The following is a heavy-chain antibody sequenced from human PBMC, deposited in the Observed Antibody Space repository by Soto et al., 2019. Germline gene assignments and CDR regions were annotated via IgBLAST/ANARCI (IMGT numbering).Heavy chain of an antibody. D-gene: IGHD2-2*01. Sequence: SETLSLTCSVSGDYIHVGGYYCRGIRQRPGKGLEWVGYIYYTGKTYYNPSLESRLTMSVDRSKNQFSLRLTSVTAADTAVYFCGRDLTSNANCIDPWGQGTLVTVSS. V-gene: IGHV4-30-4*01. CDR3: GRDLTSNANCIDP. CDR2: IYYTGKT. J-gene: IGHJ5*02. CDR1: GDYIHVGGYY.